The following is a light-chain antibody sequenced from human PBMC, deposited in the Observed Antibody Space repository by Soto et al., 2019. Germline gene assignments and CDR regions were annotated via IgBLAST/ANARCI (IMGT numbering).Light chain of an antibody. CDR3: TSYRTTTTLLYV. J-gene: IGLJ1*01. CDR1: SSDIGGYNF. Sequence: QSVLTQPASVSGSPGQSITISCTGTSSDIGGYNFVSWYQHHPGRAPKLMIYEVSNRPSGVSNRFSGSKSGDTASLTISGLQAEEEADYYCTSYRTTTTLLYVFGTGTKLTVL. V-gene: IGLV2-14*01. CDR2: EVS.